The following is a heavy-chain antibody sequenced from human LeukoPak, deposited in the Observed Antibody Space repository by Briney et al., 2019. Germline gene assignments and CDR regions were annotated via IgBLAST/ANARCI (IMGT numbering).Heavy chain of an antibody. J-gene: IGHJ6*03. CDR3: ARGGGNYYYYYMDV. CDR2: IYYSGST. Sequence: SETPSPTCTVSGGSISSYYWSWIRQPPGKGLEWIGYIYYSGSTNYNPSLKSRVTISVDTSKNQFSLKLSSVTAADTAVYYCARGGGNYYYYYMDVWGKGTTVTVSS. V-gene: IGHV4-59*01. CDR1: GGSISSYY. D-gene: IGHD2-15*01.